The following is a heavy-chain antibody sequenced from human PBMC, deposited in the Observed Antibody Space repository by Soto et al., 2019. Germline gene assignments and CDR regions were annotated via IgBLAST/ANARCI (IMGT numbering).Heavy chain of an antibody. D-gene: IGHD2-15*01. CDR3: ARSTRYCSGGSCYHYFDY. CDR2: IYYSGST. J-gene: IGHJ4*02. Sequence: SETLSLTCPVSGGSISSGFYYWSWIRQHPGKGLEWIGYIYYSGSTYYNPSLKSRVTISVDTSKNQFSLKLSSVTAADTAVYYCARSTRYCSGGSCYHYFDYWGQGTLVTVSS. CDR1: GGSISSGFYY. V-gene: IGHV4-31*03.